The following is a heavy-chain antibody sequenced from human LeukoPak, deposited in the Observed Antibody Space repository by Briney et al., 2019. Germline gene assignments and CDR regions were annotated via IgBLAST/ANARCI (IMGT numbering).Heavy chain of an antibody. V-gene: IGHV7-4-1*02. J-gene: IGHJ4*02. CDR1: GYTFTSYA. Sequence: ASVKVSCKASGYTFTSYAMNWVRQAPGQGLEWMGWINTNTGNPTYAQGFTGRFVFSLDTSVSTAYLQISSLKAEDTAVYYCARGLSYYYGSGSYLIPDFDYWGQGTLVTVSS. D-gene: IGHD3-10*01. CDR3: ARGLSYYYGSGSYLIPDFDY. CDR2: INTNTGNP.